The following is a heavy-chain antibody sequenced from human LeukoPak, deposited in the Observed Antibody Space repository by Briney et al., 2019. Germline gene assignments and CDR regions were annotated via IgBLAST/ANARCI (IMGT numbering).Heavy chain of an antibody. Sequence: GGSLRLSCAASGFTFSTYTLSWVRQAPGKGLEWVSAISGSGGTTYYADSVKGRFTISRDNSKNTLYLQMNSLSAEDTAVYYCAKGYYDSSGLVDYWGQGTLVTVSS. J-gene: IGHJ4*02. V-gene: IGHV3-23*01. D-gene: IGHD3-22*01. CDR1: GFTFSTYT. CDR2: ISGSGGTT. CDR3: AKGYYDSSGLVDY.